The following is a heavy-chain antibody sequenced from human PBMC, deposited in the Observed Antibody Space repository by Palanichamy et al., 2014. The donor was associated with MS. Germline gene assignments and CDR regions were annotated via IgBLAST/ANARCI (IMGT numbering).Heavy chain of an antibody. D-gene: IGHD4-17*01. CDR3: ARDEPRDGDQKRGFDY. Sequence: EVQLVESGGGLVQPGGSLRLSCAASGFTFSSYWTHWVRQAPGKGLVWVSRINSDGSSTSYADSVKGRFTISRDNAKNTLYLQMNSLRAEDTAMYYCARDEPRDGDQKRGFDYWGQGTLVTVSS. V-gene: IGHV3-74*01. CDR1: GFTFSSYW. J-gene: IGHJ4*02. CDR2: INSDGSST.